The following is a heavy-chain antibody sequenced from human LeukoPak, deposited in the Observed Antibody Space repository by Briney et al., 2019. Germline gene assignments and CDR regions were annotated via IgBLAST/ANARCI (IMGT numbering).Heavy chain of an antibody. CDR1: GLSFSNAW. J-gene: IGHJ2*01. CDR2: IRGKIDGGTT. V-gene: IGHV3-15*01. CDR3: TTLGGGNWFDWYFDL. Sequence: PGGSLRLSCAASGLSFSNAWMSWVRQAPGKGLEWVGRIRGKIDGGTTDYAAPVKGRFTISRDDSENTLYLHLTSLKSEDAAVYYCTTLGGGNWFDWYFDLWGRGTLVAVSS. D-gene: IGHD1-1*01.